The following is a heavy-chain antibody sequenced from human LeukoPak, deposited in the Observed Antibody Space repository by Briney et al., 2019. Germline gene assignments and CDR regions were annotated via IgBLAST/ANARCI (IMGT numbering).Heavy chain of an antibody. J-gene: IGHJ4*02. CDR1: GFTFTSFA. Sequence: GGSLRLSCTASGFTFTSFAMSWVRQAPGKGLEWVSTASYYVGKQYHADSVRGRFTVSRDNSRNTVSLQMSSLRVEDTGIYYCAKAGIGADGAGFLCEYWGQGTLVTVSS. CDR2: ASYYVGKQ. D-gene: IGHD1-1*01. CDR3: AKAGIGADGAGFLCEY. V-gene: IGHV3-23*01.